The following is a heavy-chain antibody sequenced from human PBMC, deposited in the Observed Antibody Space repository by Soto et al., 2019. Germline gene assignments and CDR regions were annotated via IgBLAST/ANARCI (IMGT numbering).Heavy chain of an antibody. V-gene: IGHV1-18*01. Sequence: QVQLVQSGAEVRKPGASVKVSCKASGYTFSTSGMSWLRQAPGQGLEWMGWISTYNGDTNDAPKFQDRVTMTSDTSTSTVYMEPRSLRSDDTAVDYCARAGAAPYYYYGMDVWGQGTRVTVSS. CDR3: ARAGAAPYYYYGMDV. CDR2: ISTYNGDT. D-gene: IGHD2-15*01. CDR1: GYTFSTSG. J-gene: IGHJ6*02.